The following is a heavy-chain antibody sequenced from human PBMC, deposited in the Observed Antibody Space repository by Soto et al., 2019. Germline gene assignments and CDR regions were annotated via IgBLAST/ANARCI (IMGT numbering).Heavy chain of an antibody. CDR1: GGSISSSSYY. CDR2: IYYSGST. J-gene: IGHJ4*02. CDR3: ARNVTDRGVNFDY. D-gene: IGHD3-10*01. V-gene: IGHV4-39*01. Sequence: PSETLSLTCTVSGGSISSSSYYWGWIRQPPGKGLEWIGSIYYSGSTYYNPSLKSRVTISVDTSKNQFSLKLSSVTAADTAVYYCARNVTDRGVNFDYWGQGTLVTVSS.